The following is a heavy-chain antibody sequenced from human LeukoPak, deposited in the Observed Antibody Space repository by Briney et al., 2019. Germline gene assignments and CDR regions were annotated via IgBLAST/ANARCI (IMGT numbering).Heavy chain of an antibody. CDR2: IYHSGST. V-gene: IGHV4-38-2*01. D-gene: IGHD4-17*01. Sequence: PSETLSLTCAVSGYSISSGYYWGWIRQPPGKGLEWTGSIYHSGSTYYNPSPKSRVTISVDTSKNQFSLKLSSVTAADTAVYYCARRPHTVTTHYFDYWGQGTLVTVSS. J-gene: IGHJ4*02. CDR3: ARRPHTVTTHYFDY. CDR1: GYSISSGYY.